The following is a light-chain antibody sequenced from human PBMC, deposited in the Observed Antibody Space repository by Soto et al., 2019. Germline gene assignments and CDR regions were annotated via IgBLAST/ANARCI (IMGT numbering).Light chain of an antibody. CDR2: DAS. CDR3: QQYNSYWT. V-gene: IGKV1-5*01. Sequence: DVQLTQSSSSLSASVGDRVIITCQASHSIANSLNWFQQKPGKAPKLLIFDASSLESGVPSRFSGSGSGTEFTLTISSLQPDDFATYYCQQYNSYWTFGQGTKVDNK. J-gene: IGKJ1*01. CDR1: HSIANS.